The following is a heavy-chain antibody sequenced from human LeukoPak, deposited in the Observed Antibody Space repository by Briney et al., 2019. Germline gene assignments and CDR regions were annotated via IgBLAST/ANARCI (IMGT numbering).Heavy chain of an antibody. V-gene: IGHV1-18*01. CDR2: ISAYNGNT. D-gene: IGHD1-20*01. CDR1: GYTFTSYG. CDR3: ARGQPLNWNDVHYYYYYMDV. J-gene: IGHJ6*03. Sequence: ASVKVSCKASGYTFTSYGISWVRQAPGQGLEWMGWISAYNGNTNYAQKLQGRVTMTTDTSTSTAYMELRSLRSDDTAVYYCARGQPLNWNDVHYYYYYMDVWGKGTTVTVSS.